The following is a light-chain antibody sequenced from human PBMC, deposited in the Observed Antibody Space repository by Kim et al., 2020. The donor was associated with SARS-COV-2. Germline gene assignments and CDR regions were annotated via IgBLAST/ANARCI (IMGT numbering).Light chain of an antibody. CDR3: QSYNSAPWT. V-gene: IGKV1-27*01. CDR1: QGISNY. Sequence: SASVGDRVTITCRASQGISNYLAWYQQKPGKAPKLLIYPASALQSEVPSRFSGSGSGTDFTLTISSLQPEDVGTFYCQSYNSAPWTFGQGTKLEI. CDR2: PAS. J-gene: IGKJ1*01.